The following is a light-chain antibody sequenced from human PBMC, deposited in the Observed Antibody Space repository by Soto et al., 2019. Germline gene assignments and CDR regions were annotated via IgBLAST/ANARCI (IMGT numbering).Light chain of an antibody. CDR1: SSDVGTYNL. CDR2: EVD. CDR3: SSYTSSSTFV. J-gene: IGLJ1*01. V-gene: IGLV2-14*02. Sequence: QSALTQPASVSGSPGQSITISCTGTSSDVGTYNLVSWYQQHPGRAPKLIIYEVDSRTSGVSNRFSGSKSGNTASLTISGLQAVVEAEYYGSSYTSSSTFVFGTGTKLTVL.